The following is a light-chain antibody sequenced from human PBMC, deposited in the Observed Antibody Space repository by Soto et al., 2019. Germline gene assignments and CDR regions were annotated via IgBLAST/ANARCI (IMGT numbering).Light chain of an antibody. CDR3: QQRSNWPIT. J-gene: IGKJ5*01. Sequence: EIVMTQSPATLSVSPGERATLSCRASQSVSTNLAWYQQKPGQAPRLLIYDASGRPTDIPARFSGSGSGTDFTLTISSLEPEDFALYYCQQRSNWPITFGQGTRLEI. CDR1: QSVSTN. V-gene: IGKV3-11*01. CDR2: DAS.